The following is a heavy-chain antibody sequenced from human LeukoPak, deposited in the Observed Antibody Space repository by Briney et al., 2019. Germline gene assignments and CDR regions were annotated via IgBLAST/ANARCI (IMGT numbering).Heavy chain of an antibody. CDR1: GGSISSGGYY. V-gene: IGHV4-31*03. Sequence: SQTLSLTCTVSGGSISSGGYYWSWIRQHPGKGLEWIGYIYYSGSTYYNPSLKSRVTISVDTSKNQFSLKLSSVTAADTAVYYCARVNSSGYSPEGASTNFDYWGQGTLVTVSS. D-gene: IGHD3-22*01. CDR3: ARVNSSGYSPEGASTNFDY. J-gene: IGHJ4*02. CDR2: IYYSGST.